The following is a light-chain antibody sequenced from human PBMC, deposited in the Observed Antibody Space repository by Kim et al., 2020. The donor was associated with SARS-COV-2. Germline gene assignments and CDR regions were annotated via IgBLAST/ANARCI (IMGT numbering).Light chain of an antibody. V-gene: IGLV2-14*04. J-gene: IGLJ3*02. CDR3: SSYTSSSTLV. Sequence: QSVTISCTGTSGDVGGYNYVSWYQQHPGKAPKLMIYDVSKRPSGVSNRFSGSKSGNTASLTISGLQAEDEADYYCSSYTSSSTLVFGGGTKLTVL. CDR1: SGDVGGYNY. CDR2: DVS.